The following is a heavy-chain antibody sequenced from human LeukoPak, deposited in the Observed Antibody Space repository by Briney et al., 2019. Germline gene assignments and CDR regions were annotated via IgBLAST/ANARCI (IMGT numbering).Heavy chain of an antibody. V-gene: IGHV4-59*02. D-gene: IGHD2-2*01. CDR3: TRGYYAPFDR. CDR2: VDYSGTS. J-gene: IGHJ4*02. Sequence: SETLSLTCTVSGGSVSTSHWNWIRQSPKKGLEWIGNVDYSGTSKYNPPPRSGVTLPLDTSKNQYSLKLRSVTAADTALYYHTRGYYAPFDRWGQGTLVTVSS. CDR1: GGSVSTSH.